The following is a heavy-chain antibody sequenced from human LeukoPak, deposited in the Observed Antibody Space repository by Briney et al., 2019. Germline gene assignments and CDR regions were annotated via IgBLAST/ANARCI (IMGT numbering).Heavy chain of an antibody. V-gene: IGHV1-2*02. D-gene: IGHD3-9*01. CDR1: GYTFTGYY. Sequence: ASVKVSCKASGYTFTGYYMHWVRQAPGQGLEWMEWINPNSGGTNYAQKFQGRVTMTRDTSISTAYMELSRLRSDDTAVYYCARESYDILTGHPPHWFDPWGQGTLVTVSS. CDR2: INPNSGGT. CDR3: ARESYDILTGHPPHWFDP. J-gene: IGHJ5*02.